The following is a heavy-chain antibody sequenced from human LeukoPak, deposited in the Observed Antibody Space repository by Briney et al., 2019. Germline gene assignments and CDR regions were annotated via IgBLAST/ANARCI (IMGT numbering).Heavy chain of an antibody. J-gene: IGHJ4*02. V-gene: IGHV3-73*01. CDR1: GFTFSGSA. Sequence: GGSLRLSCAASGFTFSGSAMHWVRQASGKGLEWVCRIRSKTNSYATAYAASVKCRFTISRDDSKTTAYLQMNSLKTEDTAVYYCTNGRSSEPYSRSTSYWGQGTLVTVSS. CDR3: TNGRSSEPYSRSTSY. CDR2: IRSKTNSYAT. D-gene: IGHD6-13*01.